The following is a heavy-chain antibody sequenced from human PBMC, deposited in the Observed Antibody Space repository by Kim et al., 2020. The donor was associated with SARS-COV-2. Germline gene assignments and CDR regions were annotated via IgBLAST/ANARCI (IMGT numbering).Heavy chain of an antibody. CDR3: ATDKDLGIYEY. J-gene: IGHJ4*02. Sequence: TTYADSGKGRLTISREKGKNTLYLQMNRLRPEDTAGYYWATDKDLGIYEYWGQGTLVTVSS. CDR2: T. D-gene: IGHD3-16*01. V-gene: IGHV3-74*01.